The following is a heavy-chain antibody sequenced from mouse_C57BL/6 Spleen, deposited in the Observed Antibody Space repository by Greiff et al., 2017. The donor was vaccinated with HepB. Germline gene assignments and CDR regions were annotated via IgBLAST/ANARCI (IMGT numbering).Heavy chain of an antibody. V-gene: IGHV1-52*01. D-gene: IGHD2-1*01. J-gene: IGHJ3*01. CDR2: IDPSDSET. CDR3: AREDYGNLFAY. CDR1: GYTFTSYW. Sequence: QVQLQQSGAELVRPGSSVKLSCKASGYTFTSYWMHWVKQRPIQGLEWIGNIDPSDSETHYNQKFKDKATLTVDKSSSTAYMQLSSLTSEDSAVYYCAREDYGNLFAYWGQGTLVTVSA.